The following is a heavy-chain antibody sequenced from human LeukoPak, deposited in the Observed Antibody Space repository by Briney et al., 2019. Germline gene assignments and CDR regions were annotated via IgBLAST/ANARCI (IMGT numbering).Heavy chain of an antibody. CDR2: IKQDGSEK. CDR3: ARDVGGNLDY. CDR1: GFTFSSYW. Sequence: PGGSLRLSCAVSGFTFSSYWMAWVRQAPGKGLEWVANIKQDGSEKNSEDSVKGRFTISRDNAKNSLYLQMNSLRADDTAVYYCARDVGGNLDYWGQGTLVTVSS. D-gene: IGHD1-26*01. J-gene: IGHJ4*02. V-gene: IGHV3-7*05.